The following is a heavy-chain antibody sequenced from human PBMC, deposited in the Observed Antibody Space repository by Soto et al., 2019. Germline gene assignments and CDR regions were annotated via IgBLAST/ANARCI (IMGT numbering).Heavy chain of an antibody. Sequence: GGSLRLSCAASGFTFSNVEMHWVRQVTGKGLEWVSAIGLAGDTYYPDSVKGRFTLSRDNAKNSLYLQMNSLRAEDTAVYYCARDLGSSWYPEYFQHWGQGTLVTVSS. CDR1: GFTFSNVE. D-gene: IGHD6-13*01. V-gene: IGHV3-13*04. J-gene: IGHJ1*01. CDR3: ARDLGSSWYPEYFQH. CDR2: IGLAGDT.